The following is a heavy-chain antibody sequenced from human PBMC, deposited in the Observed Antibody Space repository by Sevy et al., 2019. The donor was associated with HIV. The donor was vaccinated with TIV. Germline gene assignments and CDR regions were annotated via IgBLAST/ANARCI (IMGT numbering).Heavy chain of an antibody. D-gene: IGHD2-2*01. CDR2: ISSSGSTI. Sequence: GGSLRLSCAASGFTFSNYYMSWIRQAPGKGLEWVSYISSSGSTIYYAASVKGRFTISRDNAKNSLYLQMNSLRAEDTAVYYCARGGVVPAAPVDYWGQGTLVTVSS. CDR1: GFTFSNYY. CDR3: ARGGVVPAAPVDY. J-gene: IGHJ4*02. V-gene: IGHV3-11*04.